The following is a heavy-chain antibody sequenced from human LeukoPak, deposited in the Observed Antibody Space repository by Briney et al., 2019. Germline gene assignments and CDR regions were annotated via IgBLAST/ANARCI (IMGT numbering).Heavy chain of an antibody. J-gene: IGHJ4*02. CDR3: ARSRSICSSTSCNFDY. V-gene: IGHV1-69*13. Sequence: SVKVSCKASGGTFSSYAISWVRQAPGQGLEWMGGIIPIFGTANYAQKFQGRVTITADESTSTAYMELSSLRSEDTAVYYCARSRSICSSTSCNFDYWGQGTLVTVSS. CDR2: IIPIFGTA. D-gene: IGHD2-2*01. CDR1: GGTFSSYA.